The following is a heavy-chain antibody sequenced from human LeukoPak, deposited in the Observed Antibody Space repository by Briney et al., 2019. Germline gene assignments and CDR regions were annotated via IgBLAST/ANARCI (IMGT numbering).Heavy chain of an antibody. J-gene: IGHJ3*02. CDR2: IKQDGSEK. D-gene: IGHD2-2*01. CDR1: GFTFSSYW. Sequence: PGGSLRLSSAASGFTFSSYWMSWVRQAPGKGLEWVANIKQDGSEKYYVDSVKGRFTISRDNAKNSLYLQMNSLRAEDTAVYYCARGPYCSSTSCYGGAFDIWGQGTMVTVSS. V-gene: IGHV3-7*01. CDR3: ARGPYCSSTSCYGGAFDI.